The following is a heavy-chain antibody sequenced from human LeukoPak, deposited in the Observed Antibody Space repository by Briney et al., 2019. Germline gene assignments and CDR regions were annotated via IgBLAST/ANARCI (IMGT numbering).Heavy chain of an antibody. Sequence: SETLSLTCAVYGGSFRDYYWSWIRQPPGKGLEWIGEINHDGSTNYNPSLKSRVTMSIDASKSQFFLTLTPVTAADTAVYYCAREGAYSNFANWFDTWGQGTLVTVSS. V-gene: IGHV4-34*01. CDR2: INHDGST. CDR3: AREGAYSNFANWFDT. J-gene: IGHJ5*02. CDR1: GGSFRDYY. D-gene: IGHD2/OR15-2a*01.